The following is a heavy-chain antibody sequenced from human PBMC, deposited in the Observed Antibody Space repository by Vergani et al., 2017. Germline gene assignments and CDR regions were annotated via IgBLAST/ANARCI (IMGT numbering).Heavy chain of an antibody. CDR1: GFSLTTSGIC. CDR3: ARTLSDSRGYYLDY. CDR2: IDWDDNK. V-gene: IGHV2-70*15. Sequence: QVTLRESGPALVKPTQTLTLTCTFSGFSLTTSGICMTWIRQPPGKALEWLARIDWDDNKYYSTSLKTRLTISKDTSNNQVVLTMTNMDPVDTATYYCARTLSDSRGYYLDYWGQGTLVTVSS. D-gene: IGHD3-22*01. J-gene: IGHJ4*02.